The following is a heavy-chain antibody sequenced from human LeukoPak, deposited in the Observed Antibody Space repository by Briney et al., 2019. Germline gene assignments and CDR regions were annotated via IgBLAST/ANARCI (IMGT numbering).Heavy chain of an antibody. CDR2: ISSSSYI. V-gene: IGHV3-21*01. D-gene: IGHD3-22*01. J-gene: IGHJ4*02. Sequence: AGGSLRLSCAASGFTFSSYSMNWVRQAPGKGLEWVSSISSSSYIYYADSVKGRFTISRDNAKNSLYLQMNSLRAEDTAVYYCARDRTSQLLGYYYDSSGGHFFDYWGQGTLVTVSS. CDR1: GFTFSSYS. CDR3: ARDRTSQLLGYYYDSSGGHFFDY.